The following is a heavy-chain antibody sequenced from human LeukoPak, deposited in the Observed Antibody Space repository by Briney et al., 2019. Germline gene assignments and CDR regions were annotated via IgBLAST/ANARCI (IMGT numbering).Heavy chain of an antibody. D-gene: IGHD3-9*01. V-gene: IGHV3-9*01. CDR1: GFTFDDYA. CDR3: AKGYFGNYMDV. Sequence: GGSLRLSCAASGFTFDDYAMHWVRQAPGKGLEWVSGISWNSGSIGYADSVKGRFTNSRDNAKNSLYLQMNSLRAEDTALYYCAKGYFGNYMDVWGKGTTVTVSS. J-gene: IGHJ6*03. CDR2: ISWNSGSI.